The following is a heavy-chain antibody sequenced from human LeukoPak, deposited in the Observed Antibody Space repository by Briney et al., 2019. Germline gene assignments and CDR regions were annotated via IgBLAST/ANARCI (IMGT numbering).Heavy chain of an antibody. Sequence: GGSLRLSCAASGFTFSSYWMSWVRQAPGKGLEWMANIKQDGGEKYYVDSVRGRFTISGDNAKYSLYLQMNSLRAEDTAVYYCARTPGGSGNLFDYWGQGTLVTVSS. CDR2: IKQDGGEK. D-gene: IGHD3-10*01. CDR3: ARTPGGSGNLFDY. J-gene: IGHJ4*02. CDR1: GFTFSSYW. V-gene: IGHV3-7*01.